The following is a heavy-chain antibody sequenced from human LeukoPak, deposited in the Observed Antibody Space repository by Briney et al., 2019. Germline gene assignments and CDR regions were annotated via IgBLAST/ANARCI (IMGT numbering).Heavy chain of an antibody. J-gene: IGHJ4*02. D-gene: IGHD3-3*01. CDR1: GGTFSNYA. V-gene: IGHV1-69*01. Sequence: GSSVKVSCKASGGTFSNYAISWVRQAPGQGLEWMGGIITNYGTTNYAQKYQGRVTITADESTTTVYMGLSSLRSEDTAVYYCARPRTYYDFWRGYPPFDYWGQGTLVTVSS. CDR2: IITNYGTT. CDR3: ARPRTYYDFWRGYPPFDY.